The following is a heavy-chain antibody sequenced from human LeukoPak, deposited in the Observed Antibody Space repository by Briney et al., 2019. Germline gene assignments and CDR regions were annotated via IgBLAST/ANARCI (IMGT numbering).Heavy chain of an antibody. CDR3: ARGPERTVTTYYYYYYGMDV. V-gene: IGHV1-2*02. CDR1: GYIFTGYY. J-gene: IGHJ6*02. CDR2: INPNSGGT. D-gene: IGHD4-17*01. Sequence: ASVKVSCKASGYIFTGYYMHWVRQAPGQGLEWMGWINPNSGGTNYAQKFQGRVTMTRDTSISTAYMELSRLRSDDTAVYYCARGPERTVTTYYYYYYGMDVWGQGTTVTVSS.